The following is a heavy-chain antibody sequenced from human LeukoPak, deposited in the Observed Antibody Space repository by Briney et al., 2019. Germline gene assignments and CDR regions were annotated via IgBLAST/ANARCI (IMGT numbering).Heavy chain of an antibody. V-gene: IGHV4-4*07. CDR3: AREIRGSIPYYYYMDV. D-gene: IGHD5-12*01. CDR1: GGSISSYY. J-gene: IGHJ6*03. CDR2: IYTSGST. Sequence: SETLSLTCTVSGGSISSYYWSWIRQPAGKGLEWIGRIYTSGSTNYNPSLKSRVTMSVDTSKNQFSLKLSSVTAADTAVYYCAREIRGSIPYYYYMDVWGKGTTVTVSS.